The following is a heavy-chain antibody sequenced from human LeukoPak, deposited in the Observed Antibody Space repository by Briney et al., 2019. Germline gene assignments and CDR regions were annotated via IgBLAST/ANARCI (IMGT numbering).Heavy chain of an antibody. V-gene: IGHV4-39*07. CDR3: ASYSYDSSGRGDYFDY. Sequence: SETLSLTCTVSGGSFSDSRFYWGWVRQPPGKGLEWIGSLYSSGNTFFNPSLKSRVTISVDTSKNQFSLKLSSVTAADTAVYYCASYSYDSSGRGDYFDYWGQGTLVTVSS. CDR1: GGSFSDSRFY. CDR2: LYSSGNT. D-gene: IGHD3-22*01. J-gene: IGHJ4*02.